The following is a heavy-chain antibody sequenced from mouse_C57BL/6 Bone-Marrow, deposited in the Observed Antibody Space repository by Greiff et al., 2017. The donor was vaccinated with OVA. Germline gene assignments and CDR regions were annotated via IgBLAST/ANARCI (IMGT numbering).Heavy chain of an antibody. D-gene: IGHD1-1*01. CDR3: ARENYGSSYGYFDV. V-gene: IGHV3-6*01. Sequence: VQLQQSGPGLVKPSQSLSLSCSVTGYSITSCYYWIWIRQFPGNKLEWRGYIRYDGSNNYNQPLKNRITITRDKSHPQFFLKLNSVTTEDTATYYCARENYGSSYGYFDVWGTGTTVTVAT. CDR2: IRYDGSN. CDR1: GYSITSCYY. J-gene: IGHJ1*03.